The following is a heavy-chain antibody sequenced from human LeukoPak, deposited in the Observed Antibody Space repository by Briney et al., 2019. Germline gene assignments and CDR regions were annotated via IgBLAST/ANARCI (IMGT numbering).Heavy chain of an antibody. V-gene: IGHV5-51*01. J-gene: IGHJ3*02. CDR1: AYSFTNYW. CDR2: IYPGDSDT. D-gene: IGHD2-15*01. Sequence: GESLKISCKGFAYSFTNYWIGWVRQMPGKGLEWMGIIYPGDSDTRYSPSFQGQVTISADKSISTAYLTWSSLKASDTAMYYCARQVVAATPDAFDIWGQGTMVTVSS. CDR3: ARQVVAATPDAFDI.